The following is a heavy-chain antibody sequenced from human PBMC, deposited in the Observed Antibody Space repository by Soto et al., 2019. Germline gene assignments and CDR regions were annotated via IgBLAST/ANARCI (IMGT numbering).Heavy chain of an antibody. CDR2: ITPIFGTA. D-gene: IGHD4-17*01. V-gene: IGHV1-69*01. CDR1: GGTFSSYA. Sequence: QVQLVQSGAEVKKPGSSVKVSCKASGGTFSSYAISWVRQAPGQGLEWMGGITPIFGTANYAQKFQGRVTITADESSSTASEELSSLGSEDTAVYYCARASKGFDYVNYYYGMDVWAQGTTVTVSS. J-gene: IGHJ6*02. CDR3: ARASKGFDYVNYYYGMDV.